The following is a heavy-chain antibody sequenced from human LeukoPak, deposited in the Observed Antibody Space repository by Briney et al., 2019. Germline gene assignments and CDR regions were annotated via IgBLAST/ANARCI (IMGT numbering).Heavy chain of an antibody. CDR1: VYTLTELS. D-gene: IGHD3-10*01. CDR2: FYPEDGET. J-gene: IGHJ3*02. Sequence: ASVKVSCKVSVYTLTELSMHSGRQTPGKGLEWRGGFYPEDGETIYAQKFQGRVTMTEDTSTDTAYMELSSLRSEDTAVYYCAAMVRGVHDAFDIWGQGTMVTVSS. V-gene: IGHV1-24*01. CDR3: AAMVRGVHDAFDI.